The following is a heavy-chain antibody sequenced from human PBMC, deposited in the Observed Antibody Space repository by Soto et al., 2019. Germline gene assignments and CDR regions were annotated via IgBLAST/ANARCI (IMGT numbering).Heavy chain of an antibody. CDR3: AREYYYDSSGYYSYFDY. V-gene: IGHV4-61*01. D-gene: IGHD3-22*01. Sequence: QVQLQESGPGLVKPSETLSLTCTVSGGSVSSGSYYWSWIRQPPGKGLEWIGCIYYSGSTNYNPSLKSRATLSVDTSKTQFALKLSSVTAADTAVYYCAREYYYDSSGYYSYFDYWGQGTLVTVSS. CDR1: GGSVSSGSYY. CDR2: IYYSGST. J-gene: IGHJ4*02.